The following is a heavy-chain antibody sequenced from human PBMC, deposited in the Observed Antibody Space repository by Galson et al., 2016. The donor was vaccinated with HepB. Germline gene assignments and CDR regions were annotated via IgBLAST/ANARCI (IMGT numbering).Heavy chain of an antibody. J-gene: IGHJ1*01. CDR1: GFTFRRFW. CDR2: IYPDDSDT. D-gene: IGHD5-12*01. V-gene: IGHV5-51*01. CDR3: ARGLPPVGYVPLGF. Sequence: QSGAEVKKPGESLKISCQGSGFTFRRFWIGWVRQMPGKGLEWMGFIYPDDSDTRYSPSFEGQVTISADKSTNTAYLQWSNLQTSDTALYFCARGLPPVGYVPLGFWGQGTLVTVSS.